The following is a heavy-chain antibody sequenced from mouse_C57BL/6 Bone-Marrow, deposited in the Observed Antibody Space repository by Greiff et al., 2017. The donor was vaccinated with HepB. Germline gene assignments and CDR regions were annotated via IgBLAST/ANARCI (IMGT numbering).Heavy chain of an antibody. D-gene: IGHD2-4*01. CDR2: IYPGSGST. V-gene: IGHV1-55*01. CDR3: ARRYYDYGGFAY. Sequence: VQLQQPGAELVKPGASVKMSCKASGYTFTSYWITWVKQRPGQGLEWIGDIYPGSGSTNYNEKFKSKATLTVDTSSSTAYMQLSSLTSEDSAVYYCARRYYDYGGFAYWGQGTLVTVSA. CDR1: GYTFTSYW. J-gene: IGHJ3*01.